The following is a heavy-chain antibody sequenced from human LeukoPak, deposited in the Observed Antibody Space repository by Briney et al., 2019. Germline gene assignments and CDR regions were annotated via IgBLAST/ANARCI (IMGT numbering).Heavy chain of an antibody. CDR3: ARERLWFRGFDP. V-gene: IGHV1-8*01. J-gene: IGHJ5*02. CDR2: MNPNSGNT. Sequence: ASVKVSCKASGYTFTSYDINWVRQATGQGLEWMGWMNPNSGNTGYAQEFQGRVTMTRNTSISTAYMELSSLRSEDTAVYYCARERLWFRGFDPWGQGTLVTVSS. D-gene: IGHD3-10*01. CDR1: GYTFTSYD.